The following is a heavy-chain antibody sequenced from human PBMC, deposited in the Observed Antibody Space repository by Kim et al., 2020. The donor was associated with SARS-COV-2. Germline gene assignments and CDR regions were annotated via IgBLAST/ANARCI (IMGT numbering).Heavy chain of an antibody. CDR1: GGSFSGYY. Sequence: SETLSLTCAVYGGSFSGYYWSWIRQPPGKGLEWIGEINHSGSTNYNPSLKSRVTISVDTSKNQFSLKLSSVTAADTAVYYCARGRGGHFKFDPWGQGTLVTVSS. J-gene: IGHJ5*02. CDR3: ARGRGGHFKFDP. D-gene: IGHD3-10*01. CDR2: INHSGST. V-gene: IGHV4-34*01.